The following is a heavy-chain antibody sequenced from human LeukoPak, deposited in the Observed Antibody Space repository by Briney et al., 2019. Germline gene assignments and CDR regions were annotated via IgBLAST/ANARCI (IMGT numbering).Heavy chain of an antibody. D-gene: IGHD6-6*01. V-gene: IGHV4-59*08. CDR3: ARLGLAARPNPFDL. J-gene: IGHJ2*01. CDR1: GGXISNYY. Sequence: PSETLSLTCTVSGGXISNYYCSWVRQPPGKGLEYIGYIYYSGRTNYNPSLKSRVTISVDTSKNQFSVKLTSVTAADTAVYYCARLGLAARPNPFDLWGRGTLVTVSS. CDR2: IYYSGRT.